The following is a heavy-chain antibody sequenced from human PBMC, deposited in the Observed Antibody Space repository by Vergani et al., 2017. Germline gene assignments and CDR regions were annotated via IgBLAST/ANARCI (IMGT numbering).Heavy chain of an antibody. CDR1: GFTFSSYA. CDR2: ISGSGGST. D-gene: IGHD3-22*01. CDR3: AKDSGIYDSSGYFYFDY. V-gene: IGHV3-23*04. Sequence: VQLVESGGGLVKPGGSLRLSCAASGFTFSSYAMSWVRQAPGKGLEWVSAISGSGGSTYYADSVKGRFTISRDNSKNTLYLQMNSLRAEDTAVYYCAKDSGIYDSSGYFYFDYWGQGTLVTVSS. J-gene: IGHJ4*02.